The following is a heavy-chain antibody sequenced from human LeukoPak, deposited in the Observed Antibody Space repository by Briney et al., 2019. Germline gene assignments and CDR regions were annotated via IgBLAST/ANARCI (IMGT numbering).Heavy chain of an antibody. Sequence: GGSLRLSCAASGFTFSSYAMSWVRQAPGKGLEWVSAISGSGGSTYYADSVKGRFTISRDNSKNTLYLQMNSLRAEDTAVYYCAKDLPYYDSSGYRDAFDIWGQGTMVTVSS. D-gene: IGHD3-22*01. CDR3: AKDLPYYDSSGYRDAFDI. V-gene: IGHV3-23*01. J-gene: IGHJ3*02. CDR1: GFTFSSYA. CDR2: ISGSGGST.